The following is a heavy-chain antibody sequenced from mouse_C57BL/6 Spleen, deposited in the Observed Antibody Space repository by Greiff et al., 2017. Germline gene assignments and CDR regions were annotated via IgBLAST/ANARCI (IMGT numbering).Heavy chain of an antibody. CDR2: ISYDGSN. D-gene: IGHD2-4*01. Sequence: EVHLVESGPGLVKPSQSLSLTCSVTGYSITSGYYWNWLRQFPGNKLEWMGYISYDGSNNYNPSLKNRISITRDTSKNQFFLKLNSVTTEDTATYYCARDLYYDYDWYYFDYWGQGTTLTVSS. J-gene: IGHJ2*01. CDR1: GYSITSGYY. V-gene: IGHV3-6*01. CDR3: ARDLYYDYDWYYFDY.